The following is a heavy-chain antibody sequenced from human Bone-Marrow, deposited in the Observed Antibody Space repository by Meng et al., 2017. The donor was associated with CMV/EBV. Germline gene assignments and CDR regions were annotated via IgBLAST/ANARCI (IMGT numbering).Heavy chain of an antibody. Sequence: SGETTNRHAMSGGRQKTGKGREGVSAISTSGDSTHNADYVKGRRSISRDDRKNTVYLQKESMRAEETDIKYGDKGTSGWYDGDWFDPWGQGTLVTVSS. CDR2: ISTSGDST. CDR3: DKGTSGWYDGDWFDP. CDR1: GETTNRHA. V-gene: IGHV3-23*01. D-gene: IGHD6-19*01. J-gene: IGHJ5*02.